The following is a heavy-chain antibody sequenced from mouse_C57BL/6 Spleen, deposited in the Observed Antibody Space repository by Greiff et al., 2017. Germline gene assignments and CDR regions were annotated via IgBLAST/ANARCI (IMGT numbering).Heavy chain of an antibody. J-gene: IGHJ4*01. CDR1: GYTFTSYG. D-gene: IGHD4-1*01. CDR2: IYPRSGNT. V-gene: IGHV1-81*01. Sequence: VQRVESGAELARPGASVKLSCKASGYTFTSYGISWVKQRTGQGLEWIGEIYPRSGNTYYNEKFKGKATLTADKSSSTAYLELRSLTSEDSAVYCCASRGLTGTRGYAMDYGGQGTSVTVSS. CDR3: ASRGLTGTRGYAMDY.